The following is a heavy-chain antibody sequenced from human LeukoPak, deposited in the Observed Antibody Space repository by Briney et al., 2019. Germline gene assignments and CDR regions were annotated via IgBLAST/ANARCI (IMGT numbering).Heavy chain of an antibody. V-gene: IGHV3-48*04. D-gene: IGHD4-11*01. CDR2: ISSSSSTI. CDR3: ARVRLFDL. Sequence: GGSLRLSCAASGFTFSSYSMNWVRQAPGKGLEWVSYISSSSSTIYYADSVKGRFTISRDNAKNSLYLQMNSLRAEDTAVYYCARVRLFDLWGRGTLVTVSS. J-gene: IGHJ2*01. CDR1: GFTFSSYS.